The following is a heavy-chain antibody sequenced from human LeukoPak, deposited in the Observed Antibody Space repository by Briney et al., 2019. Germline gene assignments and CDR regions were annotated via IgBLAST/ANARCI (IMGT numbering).Heavy chain of an antibody. CDR2: ISGSGGST. V-gene: IGHV3-23*01. D-gene: IGHD2-15*01. Sequence: GGSLRLSCAASGFTFSSYAMSWVRQAPGKGLEWVSAISGSGGSTYYADSVKGRFTISRDNSKNTLYLQMNSLRAEDTAVYYCAKEGDIVVVVPHNWYFDLWGRGTLVTVSS. CDR3: AKEGDIVVVVPHNWYFDL. CDR1: GFTFSSYA. J-gene: IGHJ2*01.